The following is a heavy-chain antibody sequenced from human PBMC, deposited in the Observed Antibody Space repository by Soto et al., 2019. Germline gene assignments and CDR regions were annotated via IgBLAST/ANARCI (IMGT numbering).Heavy chain of an antibody. V-gene: IGHV4-39*05. D-gene: IGHD2-15*01. CDR3: APLTVSLSGPYGRHV. CDR2: MFYSGLT. J-gene: IGHJ6*02. CDR1: GSTVNSSEYY. Sequence: NPSXSPYITWSVSGSTVNSSEYYWGWLRPPPGKGLEWIGSMFYSGLTYYNPSLKSRVTLSVDTSKNHFSVRLNSVTAADTAGYYCAPLTVSLSGPYGRHVWGQGTTVTVAS.